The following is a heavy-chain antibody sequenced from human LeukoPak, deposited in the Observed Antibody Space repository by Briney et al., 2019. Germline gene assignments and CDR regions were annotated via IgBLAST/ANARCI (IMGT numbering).Heavy chain of an antibody. V-gene: IGHV1-46*01. CDR1: GYTFTNYY. CDR3: ARDVVGAIDY. J-gene: IGHJ4*02. Sequence: VASVKVSCKTSGYTFTNYYMHWVRQAPGQGLEWVGIINPSGSSTSYAQKFQDRVTLTRDTSTSTVYMELSSLRSEDTAVYYCARDVVGAIDYWGQGTLVTVSS. CDR2: INPSGSST. D-gene: IGHD1-26*01.